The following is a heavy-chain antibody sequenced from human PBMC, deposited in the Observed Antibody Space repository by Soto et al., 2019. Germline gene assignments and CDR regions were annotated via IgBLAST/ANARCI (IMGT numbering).Heavy chain of an antibody. CDR1: GYRFTNYY. CDR2: MNLDTGGT. D-gene: IGHD5-18*01. J-gene: IGHJ4*02. CDR3: AGDGNFALRGYSFLFDF. V-gene: IGHV1-2*06. Sequence: VASVKVSCKASGYRFTNYYIHWVRQAPGQGLEWMGRMNLDTGGTTYAQKFQGRVTMTRDTSISTAYMEVGGLKSDDTAMYYCAGDGNFALRGYSFLFDFWGQGTLVTVSS.